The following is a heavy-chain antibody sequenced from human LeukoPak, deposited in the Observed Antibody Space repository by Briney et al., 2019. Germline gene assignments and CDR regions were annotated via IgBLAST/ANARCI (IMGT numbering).Heavy chain of an antibody. J-gene: IGHJ1*01. D-gene: IGHD6-19*01. CDR2: IYDDGTT. V-gene: IGHV3-53*01. Sequence: GGSLRLSCAASGFAVSSSYMSWVRQAPGKGLEWVSVIYDDGTTYYADSVKGRFTISRDNSKNTLYLQMNSLRAEDTAVYYCARDRGVSGWPRYFQHWGQGTLVTVSS. CDR3: ARDRGVSGWPRYFQH. CDR1: GFAVSSSY.